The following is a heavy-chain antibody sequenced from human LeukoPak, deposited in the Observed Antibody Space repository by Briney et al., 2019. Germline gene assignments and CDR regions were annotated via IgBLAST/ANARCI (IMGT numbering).Heavy chain of an antibody. D-gene: IGHD3-10*01. CDR2: FDPEDGET. CDR1: GYTLTELS. CDR3: ATALRGVVYFDY. J-gene: IGHJ4*02. Sequence: ASVKVSCKVSGYTLTELSMHWVRQAPGKGLEWMGGFDPEDGETIYAQKFQGRVTMTEDTSTDTAYVELSSLRSEDTAVYYCATALRGVVYFDYWGQGTLVTVS. V-gene: IGHV1-24*01.